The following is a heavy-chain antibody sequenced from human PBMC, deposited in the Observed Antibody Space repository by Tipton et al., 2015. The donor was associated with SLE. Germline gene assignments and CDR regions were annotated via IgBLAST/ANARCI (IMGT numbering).Heavy chain of an antibody. CDR1: GGTFNNYL. J-gene: IGHJ5*02. CDR3: ATRAMAVNKWFDH. Sequence: QLVQSGAEVKKPGSSVKVSCKASGGTFNNYLINWVRQAPGQGLEWMGGITPIFGTGNCTQKFQGRVTITADESTSTAYMELSSLRSEDTALYYCATRAMAVNKWFDHWGQGTLVTVSS. D-gene: IGHD6-19*01. V-gene: IGHV1-69*01. CDR2: ITPIFGTG.